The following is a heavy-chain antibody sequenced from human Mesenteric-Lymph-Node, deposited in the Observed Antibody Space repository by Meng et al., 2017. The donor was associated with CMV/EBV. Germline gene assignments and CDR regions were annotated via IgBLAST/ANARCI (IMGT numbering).Heavy chain of an antibody. CDR2: MDPNSGNT. V-gene: IGHV1-8*01. J-gene: IGHJ5*02. Sequence: ASVKVSCKASGYTFTSYDINWVRQATGQGLEWMGWMDPNSGNTGYAQKFQGRVTMTRNTSISTAYMELSNLKSEDTAVYFCAQTSSDFWTGYYGNWFDPWGQGTLVTRLL. D-gene: IGHD3/OR15-3a*01. CDR3: AQTSSDFWTGYYGNWFDP. CDR1: GYTFTSYD.